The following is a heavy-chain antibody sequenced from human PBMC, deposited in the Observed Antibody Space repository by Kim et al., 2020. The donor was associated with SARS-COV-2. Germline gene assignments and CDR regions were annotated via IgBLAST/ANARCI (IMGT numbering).Heavy chain of an antibody. Sequence: YAESVKARFTISRDKAKNTLSLQMNDLRAGDTAVYYCAPLCYYYDSSGYSWGQGTLVTVSS. CDR3: APLCYYYDSSGYS. D-gene: IGHD3-22*01. J-gene: IGHJ4*02. V-gene: IGHV3-30*02.